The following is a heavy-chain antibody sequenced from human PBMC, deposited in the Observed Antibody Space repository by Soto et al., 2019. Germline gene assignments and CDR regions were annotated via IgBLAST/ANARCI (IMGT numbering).Heavy chain of an antibody. V-gene: IGHV4-30-4*01. CDR1: GDSVSSVGFH. Sequence: SETLSLTCTVSGDSVSSVGFHWAWLRRPPGKGLEWIGYIYNGGSTYYRPSLESRMHMSLDATRSHYSLRLTSVTAADTAVYFCARAPVGLDTISYFDYWGQGKLVTVSS. D-gene: IGHD3-3*01. CDR2: IYNGGST. J-gene: IGHJ4*02. CDR3: ARAPVGLDTISYFDY.